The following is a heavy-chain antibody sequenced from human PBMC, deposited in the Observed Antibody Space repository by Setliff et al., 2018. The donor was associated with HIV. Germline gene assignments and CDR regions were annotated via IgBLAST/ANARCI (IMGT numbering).Heavy chain of an antibody. CDR2: INPNSGET. CDR3: ARERLIRGSWSRGYDY. CDR1: GYTFTAYY. J-gene: IGHJ4*02. Sequence: ASVKVSCKASGYTFTAYYLHWVRQTPGQGLEWMGWINPNSGETNFAQNFQGWVTMTTDASITTAYMELSRLRSDDTAVYYCARERLIRGSWSRGYDYWGQGTLVTVSS. D-gene: IGHD6-13*01. V-gene: IGHV1-2*04.